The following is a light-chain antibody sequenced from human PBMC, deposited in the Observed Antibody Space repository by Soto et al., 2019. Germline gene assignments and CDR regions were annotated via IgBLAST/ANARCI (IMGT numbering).Light chain of an antibody. CDR3: SSYTTSNTRQIV. J-gene: IGLJ1*01. Sequence: QSVLTQPASVSGSPGQSITISCTGTSRDVGGYNYVSWYQQHPGKAPKFMIYDVSNRPSVVSNRFSGSKSGNTASLTISGLQAEDEADYYCSSYTTSNTRQIVFGTGTKVTV. CDR1: SRDVGGYNY. CDR2: DVS. V-gene: IGLV2-14*01.